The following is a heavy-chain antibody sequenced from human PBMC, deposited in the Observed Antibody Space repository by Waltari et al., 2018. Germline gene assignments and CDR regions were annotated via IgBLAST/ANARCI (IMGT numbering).Heavy chain of an antibody. D-gene: IGHD2-21*01. CDR3: ARGFVVLLATDAFDI. Sequence: QVQLQESGPGLVKPSQTLSLTCTVSVDSISSGDYYWSWIRQPPVKGLEWIGYIYYGGSAYYNPSLKSRVSISVDTSKNQFSLKLSSVTAADTAVYYCARGFVVLLATDAFDIWGQGTMVTVSS. CDR1: VDSISSGDYY. J-gene: IGHJ3*02. CDR2: IYYGGSA. V-gene: IGHV4-30-4*08.